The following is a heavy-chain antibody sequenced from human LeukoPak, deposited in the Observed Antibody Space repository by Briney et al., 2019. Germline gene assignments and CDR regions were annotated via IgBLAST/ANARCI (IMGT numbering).Heavy chain of an antibody. CDR2: IKQDGSEK. CDR3: ARGGQYYDFWRSWFDP. Sequence: GGSLRLSCAASGFTFSSYWMSWVRQAPGKGLEWVANIKQDGSEKYYVDSVKGRFTISRDNAKNSLYLQMNSLRAEDTAEYYCARGGQYYDFWRSWFDPWGQGTLVTVSS. CDR1: GFTFSSYW. J-gene: IGHJ5*02. V-gene: IGHV3-7*01. D-gene: IGHD3-3*01.